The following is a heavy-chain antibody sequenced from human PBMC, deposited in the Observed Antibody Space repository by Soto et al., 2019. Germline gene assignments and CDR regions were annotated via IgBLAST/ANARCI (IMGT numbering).Heavy chain of an antibody. CDR3: ARGEDSSGWYWGLNYYYYGMDV. CDR2: MNPNSGNT. D-gene: IGHD6-19*01. V-gene: IGHV1-8*01. Sequence: ASVNVSCKSSGYTFTSYYINWVRQATGQGLEWMGWMNPNSGNTGYAQKFQGRVTMTRNTSISTAYMELSSLRSEDTAVYYCARGEDSSGWYWGLNYYYYGMDVWGQGTTVTVSS. CDR1: GYTFTSYY. J-gene: IGHJ6*02.